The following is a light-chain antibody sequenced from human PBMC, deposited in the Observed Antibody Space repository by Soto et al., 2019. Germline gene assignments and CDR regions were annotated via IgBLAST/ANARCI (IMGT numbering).Light chain of an antibody. CDR2: DNN. CDR3: GTWASSLSAGV. CDR1: SSNIGNNY. V-gene: IGLV1-51*01. J-gene: IGLJ2*01. Sequence: QSVLTQPPSVSAAPGQKVTISCSGSSSNIGNNYVSWYQQLPGTAPKLLIYDNNKRPSGIPDRSSGSKSGTSATLGITGLQTGDEADYSGGTWASSLSAGVFGGGTKRTVL.